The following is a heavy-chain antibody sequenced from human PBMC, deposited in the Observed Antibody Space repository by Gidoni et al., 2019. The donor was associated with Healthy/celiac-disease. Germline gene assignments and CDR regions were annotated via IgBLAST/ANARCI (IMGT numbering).Heavy chain of an antibody. CDR1: GGSISSYY. V-gene: IGHV4-59*08. Sequence: QVQLQESGPGLVKPSETLSLTCTVSGGSISSYYWSWIRQPPGKGLEWIGYIYYSGSTNYNPPLKSRVTISVDTSKNQFSLKLSSVTAADTAVYYCARQGGYYGFNNWFDPWGQGTLVTVSS. J-gene: IGHJ5*02. CDR3: ARQGGYYGFNNWFDP. CDR2: IYYSGST. D-gene: IGHD3-10*01.